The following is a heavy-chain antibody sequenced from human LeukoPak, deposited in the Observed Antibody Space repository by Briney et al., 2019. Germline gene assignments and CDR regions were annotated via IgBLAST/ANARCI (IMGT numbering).Heavy chain of an antibody. J-gene: IGHJ4*02. D-gene: IGHD3-9*01. CDR3: AREAGGGYFVD. CDR2: IYTGGGT. Sequence: GGSLRLSCAASGFTFSSYSMNWVRQAPGKGLEWVSVIYTGGGTDYSESVKGRFTISRDNPKNTVYLQMNSLRAGDTAVYYCAREAGGGYFVDWGQGTLVTVSS. V-gene: IGHV3-53*01. CDR1: GFTFSSYS.